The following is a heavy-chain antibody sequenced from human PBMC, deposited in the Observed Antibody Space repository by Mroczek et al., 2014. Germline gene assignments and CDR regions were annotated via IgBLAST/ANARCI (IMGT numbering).Heavy chain of an antibody. CDR1: GFTFSSYW. V-gene: IGHV3-74*02. J-gene: IGHJ4*02. D-gene: IGHD1-14*01. CDR3: ARRNLVRGGGATFDF. Sequence: VQLVESGGGVVQPGGSLRLSCAASGFTFSSYWMHWVRQAPGKGLVWVSRIKSDGSSTNYADSVKGRFTISRDNAKNTLYLQMNSLGAEDTAVYYCARRNLVRGGGATFDFWGQGTLVTVSS. CDR2: IKSDGSST.